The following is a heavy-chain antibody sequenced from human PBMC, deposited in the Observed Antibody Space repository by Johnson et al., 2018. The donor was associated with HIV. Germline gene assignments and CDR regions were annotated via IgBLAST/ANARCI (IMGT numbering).Heavy chain of an antibody. J-gene: IGHJ3*02. CDR3: ARERLRAGAFDI. CDR2: ISSRGSTR. Sequence: VQLVESGGGLVKPGGSLRLSCAASGFSFSDYYMNWIRQAPGKGLEWVSYISSRGSTRYYADAVKGRFTISRDNAKNSLYLQMNSLRAEDTAVYYCARERLRAGAFDIWGQVTMVTVSS. CDR1: GFSFSDYY. V-gene: IGHV3-11*01. D-gene: IGHD6-13*01.